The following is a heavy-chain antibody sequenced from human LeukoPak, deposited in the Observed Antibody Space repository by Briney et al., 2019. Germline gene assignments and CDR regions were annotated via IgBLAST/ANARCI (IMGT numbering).Heavy chain of an antibody. CDR3: ARDVDSSGYYRLGDY. CDR2: ISTSGGAI. J-gene: IGHJ4*02. D-gene: IGHD3-22*01. CDR1: GFTFSDYY. Sequence: PGGSLRLSCAASGFTFSDYYMSWIRQAPGKGLEWVSYISTSGGAIYYADSVKGRFTISRDNAKNSLYLQMNSLRAEDTAVYYCARDVDSSGYYRLGDYWGQGTLVTVSS. V-gene: IGHV3-11*04.